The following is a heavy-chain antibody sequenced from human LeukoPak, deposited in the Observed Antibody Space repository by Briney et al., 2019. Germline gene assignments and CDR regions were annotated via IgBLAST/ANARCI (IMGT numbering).Heavy chain of an antibody. J-gene: IGHJ4*02. CDR2: ISHDGSNK. D-gene: IGHD1-26*01. Sequence: GGSLRRSCAASGFTFSSYAMHWVRQAPGKGLEWVAAISHDGSNKYYADSVKGRFTISRDNSKNTLYLQMNSLRAEDTAVYSCARDISGSYFCDYRGQGTNVSVSS. CDR1: GFTFSSYA. CDR3: ARDISGSYFCDY. V-gene: IGHV3-30*04.